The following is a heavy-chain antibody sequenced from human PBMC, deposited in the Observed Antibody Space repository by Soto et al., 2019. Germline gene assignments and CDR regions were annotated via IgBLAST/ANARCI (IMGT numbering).Heavy chain of an antibody. D-gene: IGHD4-4*01. CDR3: ARPGGSTVTTDYYYGMDV. CDR1: GGSISSSSYY. CDR2: IYYSGST. V-gene: IGHV4-39*01. Sequence: SETLSLTCTVSGGSISSSSYYWGWIRQPPGKGLEWIGSIYYSGSTYYNPSLKSRVTISVDTSKNQFSLKLSSVTAADTAVYYCARPGGSTVTTDYYYGMDVWGQGTTVT. J-gene: IGHJ6*02.